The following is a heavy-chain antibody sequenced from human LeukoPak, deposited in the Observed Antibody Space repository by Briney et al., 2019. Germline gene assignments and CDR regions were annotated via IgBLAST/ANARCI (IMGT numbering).Heavy chain of an antibody. J-gene: IGHJ3*02. V-gene: IGHV4-39*07. CDR1: GGSISSSSYY. CDR2: IYYSGST. CDR3: ARFKYCTSTSCYTDAFDI. Sequence: PSETLSLTCTVSGGSISSSSYYWGWIRQPPGKGLEWIGSIYYSGSTYYNPSLKSRVTISVDTSKNQFSLKLSSVTAADTAVYYCARFKYCTSTSCYTDAFDIWGQGTMVTVSS. D-gene: IGHD2-2*02.